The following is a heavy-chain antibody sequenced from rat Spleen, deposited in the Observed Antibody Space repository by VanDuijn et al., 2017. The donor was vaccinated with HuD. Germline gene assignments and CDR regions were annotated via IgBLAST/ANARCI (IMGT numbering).Heavy chain of an antibody. Sequence: QVRLKESGPGLMQPSQTLSLTCTVSGFSLTSNAVSWVRQPPGKGLEWIATISSGGHTYYNSALKSRLNISRDTSKSQVFLKMNSLQTDDTGTYYCTRDHMMVVIRDWGQGVMVTVSS. CDR1: GFSLTSNA. D-gene: IGHD1-12*02. V-gene: IGHV2S12*01. CDR3: TRDHMMVVIRD. CDR2: ISSGGHT. J-gene: IGHJ2*01.